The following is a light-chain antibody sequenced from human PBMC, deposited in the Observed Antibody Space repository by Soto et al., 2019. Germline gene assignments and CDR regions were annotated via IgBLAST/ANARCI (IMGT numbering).Light chain of an antibody. Sequence: QSVLTHPPSASGSPGHSVTISCTGTSSDVGAYKFVSWYQQYPGQAPRLIIYQVSKRPSGVPDRFSGSKSGNTASLTISGLQAEDEADYFCNSYAGTSTFGYVFGTGTKATVL. CDR2: QVS. CDR1: SSDVGAYKF. CDR3: NSYAGTSTFGYV. J-gene: IGLJ1*01. V-gene: IGLV2-8*01.